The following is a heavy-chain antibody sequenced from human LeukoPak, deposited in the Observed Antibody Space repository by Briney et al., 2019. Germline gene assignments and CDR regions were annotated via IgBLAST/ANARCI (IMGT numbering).Heavy chain of an antibody. CDR3: VRMGRYGDYDD. CDR1: GFTFSDYY. J-gene: IGHJ4*02. V-gene: IGHV3-7*01. CDR2: IKQDGNEK. D-gene: IGHD4-17*01. Sequence: PGGSLRLSFAASGFTFSDYYMSLVRQAPGKGLEWGANIKQDGNEKYYVDSVKGRFTISRDNAKNSLYLQMNSLRAEDPAVYYCVRMGRYGDYDDWGQGTLVTVSS.